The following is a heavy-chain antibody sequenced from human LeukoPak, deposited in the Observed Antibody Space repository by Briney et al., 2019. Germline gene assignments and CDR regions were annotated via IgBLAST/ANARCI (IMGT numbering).Heavy chain of an antibody. V-gene: IGHV3-23*01. Sequence: GGSLRLSCAASEFTFSSYAMSWVRQAPGKGLEWVSTVSGGGGTTYYADSVKGRFTVSRDNAKNSPYLQMNSLRAEDTAVYYCARGDYYYGSGSYYTWGQGTLVTVSS. CDR2: VSGGGGTT. CDR1: EFTFSSYA. J-gene: IGHJ4*02. D-gene: IGHD3-10*01. CDR3: ARGDYYYGSGSYYT.